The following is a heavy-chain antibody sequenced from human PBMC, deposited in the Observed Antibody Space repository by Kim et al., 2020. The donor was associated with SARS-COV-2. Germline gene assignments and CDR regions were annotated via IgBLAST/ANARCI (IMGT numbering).Heavy chain of an antibody. CDR1: GYTFTGHY. D-gene: IGHD3-16*01. V-gene: IGHV1-2*02. Sequence: ASVKVSCKTSGYTFTGHYIHWMRQAPGQGLEWMAGINPYSGTTNFAQRFQGRVTMTRDTSISTAYMELSSLTSDDTALYYCARGGSQRFGYWGQETKVTV. CDR2: INPYSGTT. J-gene: IGHJ4*02. CDR3: ARGGSQRFGY.